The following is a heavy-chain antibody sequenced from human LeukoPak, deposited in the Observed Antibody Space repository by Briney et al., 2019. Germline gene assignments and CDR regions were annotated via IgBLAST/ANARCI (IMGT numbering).Heavy chain of an antibody. CDR2: IYYSGST. J-gene: IGHJ4*02. Sequence: LRLSCAASGFTFSSYAMSWVRQPPGKGLEWIGYIYYSGSTYYNPSLKSRVTISVDTSKNQFSLNPTSVTAADTAVYYCARAPRYYYDTSSYSNFDCWGQGTLVTVSS. D-gene: IGHD3-22*01. V-gene: IGHV4-30-4*08. CDR1: GFTFSSYA. CDR3: ARAPRYYYDTSSYSNFDC.